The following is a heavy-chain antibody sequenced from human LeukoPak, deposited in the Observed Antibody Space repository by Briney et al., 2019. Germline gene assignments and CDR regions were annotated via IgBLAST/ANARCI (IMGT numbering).Heavy chain of an antibody. Sequence: PGGSLRLSCAASGFTFSSYAMSWVRQAPGKGLEWVSAISGSGGSTYYADSVKGRFTVSRDNSKNTLYLQMNSLRAEDTAVYYCAKYVDIVATIGIDYWGQGTLVTVSS. J-gene: IGHJ4*02. CDR1: GFTFSSYA. CDR3: AKYVDIVATIGIDY. D-gene: IGHD5-12*01. CDR2: ISGSGGST. V-gene: IGHV3-23*01.